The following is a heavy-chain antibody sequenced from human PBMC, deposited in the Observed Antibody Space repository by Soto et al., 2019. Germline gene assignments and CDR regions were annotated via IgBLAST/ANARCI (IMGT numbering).Heavy chain of an antibody. CDR2: ISQTGAT. V-gene: IGHV4-30-2*01. J-gene: IGHJ5*02. CDR1: GGSITSGNSYS. CDR3: ARAVSPYFGTWFDP. Sequence: QLQLQESGPGLVKPSETLSLTCAVSGGSITSGNSYSWAWIRQPPGRGLEWIGAISQTGATSYNPSLRIPVSVSLDKAKDQFSLRLSSVTAADMAVYYCARAVSPYFGTWFDPWGQGTLVTVSS. D-gene: IGHD3-10*01.